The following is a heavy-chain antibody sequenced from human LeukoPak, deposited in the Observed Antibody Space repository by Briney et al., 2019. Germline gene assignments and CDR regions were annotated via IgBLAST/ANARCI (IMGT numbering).Heavy chain of an antibody. J-gene: IGHJ4*02. Sequence: GGSLRLSCAASGFTFISYWMHWVRQAPGKGLVWVSRINGYGSSTDFADSVKGRFTISRDNSKNTLYLQMNSLRAEYTAVYYCAKGAAAASDYWGQGTLVTVSS. V-gene: IGHV3-74*01. CDR2: INGYGSST. D-gene: IGHD6-13*01. CDR1: GFTFISYW. CDR3: AKGAAAASDY.